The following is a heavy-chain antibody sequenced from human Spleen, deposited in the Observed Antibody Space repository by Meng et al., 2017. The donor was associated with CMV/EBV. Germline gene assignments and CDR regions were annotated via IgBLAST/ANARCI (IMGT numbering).Heavy chain of an antibody. Sequence: GSSSGHFWSWIRQPPEKGLEWIGKINHSGSTNYNPSLKSRITLSLDTSRNQFALKLSSVTAADTAVYYCARGDDFWGGYYRAYFDSWGQGTPVTVSS. CDR1: GSSSGHF. CDR3: ARGDDFWGGYYRAYFDS. CDR2: INHSGST. J-gene: IGHJ4*02. D-gene: IGHD3-3*01. V-gene: IGHV4-34*01.